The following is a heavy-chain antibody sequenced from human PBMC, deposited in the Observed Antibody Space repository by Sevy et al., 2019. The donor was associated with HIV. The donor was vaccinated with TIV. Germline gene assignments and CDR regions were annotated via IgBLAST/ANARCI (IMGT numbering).Heavy chain of an antibody. CDR3: ARESAYYYYYYGMDV. J-gene: IGHJ6*02. Sequence: GGSLRLSCAASGFTFSSYAMSWVRQAPGKGLEWVGRTRNKANSYTTEYAASVKGRFTISRDDSKNSLYLQMNSLKTEDTAVYYCARESAYYYYYYGMDVWGQGTTVTVSS. CDR1: GFTFSSYA. V-gene: IGHV3-72*01. CDR2: TRNKANSYTT.